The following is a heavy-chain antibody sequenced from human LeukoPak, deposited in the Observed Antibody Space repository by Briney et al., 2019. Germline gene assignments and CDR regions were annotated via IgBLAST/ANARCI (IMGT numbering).Heavy chain of an antibody. CDR1: GFTFSTYS. Sequence: PGGTLRLSCAASGFTFSTYSMNWVRQAPGKGLEWVSSISSSSSYIYYADSVKGRFTISRDNSKNTLYLQMNSLRAEDTAVYYCAREAARSSYYYYYMDVWGKGTTVTVSS. CDR2: ISSSSSYI. D-gene: IGHD6-6*01. V-gene: IGHV3-21*06. J-gene: IGHJ6*03. CDR3: AREAARSSYYYYYMDV.